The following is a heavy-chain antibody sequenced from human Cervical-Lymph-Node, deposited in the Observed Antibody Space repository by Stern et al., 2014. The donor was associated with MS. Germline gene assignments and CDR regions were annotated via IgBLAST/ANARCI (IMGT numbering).Heavy chain of an antibody. CDR3: ARGGNPDWYFDL. Sequence: VQLVESGAAVKKPGSSVKVSCTASGGTFSDYAIRWIRQAPGQGLEWVGGIIPFFGTTNYAQKLQGRVTLTADAATSTAHMELSSLRSDDTAIYYCARGGNPDWYFDLWGRGTLITVSS. CDR2: IIPFFGTT. D-gene: IGHD2/OR15-2a*01. V-gene: IGHV1-69*01. J-gene: IGHJ2*01. CDR1: GGTFSDYA.